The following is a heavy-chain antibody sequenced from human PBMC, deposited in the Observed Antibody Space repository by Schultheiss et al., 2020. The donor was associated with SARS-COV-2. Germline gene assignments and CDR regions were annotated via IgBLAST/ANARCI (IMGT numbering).Heavy chain of an antibody. J-gene: IGHJ6*03. Sequence: SQTLSLTCTVSGGSISSYYWSWIRQPPGKGLEWIGYIYYSGSTNYNPSLKSRVTISVDTSKNQFSLKLSSVTAADTAVYYCARVGYCSSTSCPELVYYYYYYMEVWGKGTTVTVSS. CDR1: GGSISSYY. CDR3: ARVGYCSSTSCPELVYYYYYYMEV. CDR2: IYYSGST. D-gene: IGHD2-2*01. V-gene: IGHV4-59*01.